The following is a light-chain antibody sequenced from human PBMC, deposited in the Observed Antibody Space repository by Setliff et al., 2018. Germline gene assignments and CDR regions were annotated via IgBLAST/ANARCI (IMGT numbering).Light chain of an antibody. CDR2: EVS. V-gene: IGLV2-8*01. CDR3: SSYGGDNNFV. J-gene: IGLJ1*01. CDR1: NSDVGGYSY. Sequence: QSALTQPPSASGSPGQSVTISCTGPNSDVGGYSYVSWYQQRPGKAPKLLIYEVSKRPSGVPDRFSGSKSGNTASLTVSGLQAEDEADYYCSSYGGDNNFVFGTGTKVTVL.